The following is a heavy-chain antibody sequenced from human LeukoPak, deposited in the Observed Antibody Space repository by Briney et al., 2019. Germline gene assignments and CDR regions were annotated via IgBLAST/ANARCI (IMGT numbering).Heavy chain of an antibody. J-gene: IGHJ6*03. D-gene: IGHD6-6*01. CDR3: AKAQPQRVATRPLGPLYCYYYMDV. CDR1: GFTFSSYW. V-gene: IGHV3-7*01. Sequence: PGGSLRLSCAASGFTFSSYWMSWVRQAPGKGLEWVANIKQDGGDKYYVDSVKGRFTISRDNAKNSLYLQMNSLRAEDTAVYYCAKAQPQRVATRPLGPLYCYYYMDVWGKGTTVTVSS. CDR2: IKQDGGDK.